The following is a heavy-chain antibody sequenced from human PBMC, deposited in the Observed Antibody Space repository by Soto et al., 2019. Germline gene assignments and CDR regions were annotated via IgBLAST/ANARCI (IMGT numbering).Heavy chain of an antibody. D-gene: IGHD6-13*01. Sequence: PGESLKISCEASGFIFTNFWMHRVRQVPGKGLVWVSRIDTSGSSTSYADSVKGRFTISRDNAKSTVSLQMNSLRAEDTGVYYCAKDSWYFDLWSQGSLVTVSS. V-gene: IGHV3-74*01. CDR2: IDTSGSST. CDR1: GFIFTNFW. J-gene: IGHJ4*02. CDR3: AKDSWYFDL.